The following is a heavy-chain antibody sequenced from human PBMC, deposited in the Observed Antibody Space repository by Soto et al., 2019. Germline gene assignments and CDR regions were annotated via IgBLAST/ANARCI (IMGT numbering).Heavy chain of an antibody. V-gene: IGHV5-51*01. CDR2: IYPGDSDT. D-gene: IGHD6-19*01. Sequence: GESLKISCKGAGYTFTIYCIAWVLQMPWKGLEWMGIIYPGDSDTIYSPSFQGQVTISADKSINTAYLQWSSLKASDTAMYYCARQGYSSGWSNAMDVWGQGTTVTVSS. J-gene: IGHJ6*02. CDR1: GYTFTIYC. CDR3: ARQGYSSGWSNAMDV.